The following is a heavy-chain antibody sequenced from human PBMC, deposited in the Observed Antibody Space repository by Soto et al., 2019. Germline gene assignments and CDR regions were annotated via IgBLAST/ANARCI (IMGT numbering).Heavy chain of an antibody. Sequence: GGSLRLSCAASGFTFTRYSMNWVRQAPGKGLEWVSSISSTTNYIYYADSMKGRFTVSRDNAKNSVYLEMNRLGAEDTAVYFCAIVRVVDSPLDHWGQGTLVTVSS. CDR3: AIVRVVDSPLDH. D-gene: IGHD2-15*01. J-gene: IGHJ4*02. V-gene: IGHV3-21*01. CDR1: GFTFTRYS. CDR2: ISSTTNYI.